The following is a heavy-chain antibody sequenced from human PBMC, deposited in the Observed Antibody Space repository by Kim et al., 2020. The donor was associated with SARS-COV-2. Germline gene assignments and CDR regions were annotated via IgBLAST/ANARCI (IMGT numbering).Heavy chain of an antibody. D-gene: IGHD6-19*01. V-gene: IGHV3-23*01. CDR1: GFTFSNYG. CDR2: ISGTGGST. J-gene: IGHJ6*02. CDR3: AKELYSSTFYGMHV. Sequence: GGSLRLSCAASGFTFSNYGISWVRQAPGKGLEWVSTISGTGGSTYYAGSVKGRFTISRDNSKNTVHLQMNSLRAEDTALYYCAKELYSSTFYGMHVWGQG.